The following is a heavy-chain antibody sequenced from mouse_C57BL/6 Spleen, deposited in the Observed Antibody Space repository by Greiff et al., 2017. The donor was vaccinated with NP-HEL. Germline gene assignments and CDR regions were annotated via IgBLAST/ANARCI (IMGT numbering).Heavy chain of an antibody. Sequence: QVQLQQSGAELMKPGASVKLSCKATGYTFTGYWIEWVKQRPGHGLEWIGEILPGSGSTNYNEKFKGKATFTADTSSNTAYMQLSSLTTEDSAIYYCARRGDYYGSYYYAMDYWGQGTSVTVSS. CDR2: ILPGSGST. CDR3: ARRGDYYGSYYYAMDY. CDR1: GYTFTGYW. V-gene: IGHV1-9*01. D-gene: IGHD1-1*01. J-gene: IGHJ4*01.